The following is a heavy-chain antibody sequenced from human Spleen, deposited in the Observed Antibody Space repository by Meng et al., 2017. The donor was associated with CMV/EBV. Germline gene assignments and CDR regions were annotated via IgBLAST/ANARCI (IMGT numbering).Heavy chain of an antibody. J-gene: IGHJ4*02. CDR3: AREPDY. V-gene: IGHV4-59*01. Sequence: GSLRLSCTVSGGSISGYYWTWVRQPPGKGLEWIGYIYYKGDTKYNPSFKSPVTMSVDTSKNQFSLKLTSVTATDTAVYFCAREPDYWGQGTLVTVSS. CDR2: IYYKGDT. CDR1: GGSISGYY.